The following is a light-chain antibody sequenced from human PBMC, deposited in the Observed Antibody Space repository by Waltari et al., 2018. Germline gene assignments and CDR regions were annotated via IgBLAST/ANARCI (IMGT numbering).Light chain of an antibody. CDR2: GAS. CDR1: QSLSGN. CDR3: QQYNLWPPIT. Sequence: IEMTQSPATLSVSPGERATLSCRASQSLSGNLAWYQQRPGQGLRLLIYGASTRATGVPARVSGSGSGTEFTLTITSLQSEDFAVYYCQQYNLWPPITFGQGTRLEMK. J-gene: IGKJ5*01. V-gene: IGKV3-15*01.